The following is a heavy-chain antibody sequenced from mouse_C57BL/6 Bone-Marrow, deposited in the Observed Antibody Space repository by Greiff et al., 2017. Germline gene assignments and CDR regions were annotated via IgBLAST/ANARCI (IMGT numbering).Heavy chain of an antibody. CDR1: GYTFTDYY. D-gene: IGHD1-1*01. J-gene: IGHJ1*03. CDR2: IYPGSGNT. CDR3: AREEGYSGSSYVFWYFDV. Sequence: VQLQQSGPELVKPGASVKISCKASGYTFTDYYINWVKQRPGQGLEWIGWIYPGSGNTKYNEKFKGKATLTVDTSSSTAYMQLSSLTSEDSAVYFCAREEGYSGSSYVFWYFDVWGTGTTVTGSS. V-gene: IGHV1-84*01.